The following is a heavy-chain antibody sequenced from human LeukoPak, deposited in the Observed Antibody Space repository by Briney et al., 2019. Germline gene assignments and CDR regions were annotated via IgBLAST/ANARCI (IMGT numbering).Heavy chain of an antibody. Sequence: GGSLRLSCAASGFTFSNYWMHWVRQAPGKGLEGVALLRSDGSNKYYADSVKGRFTISRDNSKNTLYLQMSSLRAEDTAVYYCAKGAQYYGSGSHRRGHYFDSWGQGTLVTVSS. CDR2: LRSDGSNK. J-gene: IGHJ4*02. CDR1: GFTFSNYW. V-gene: IGHV3-30*02. CDR3: AKGAQYYGSGSHRRGHYFDS. D-gene: IGHD3-10*01.